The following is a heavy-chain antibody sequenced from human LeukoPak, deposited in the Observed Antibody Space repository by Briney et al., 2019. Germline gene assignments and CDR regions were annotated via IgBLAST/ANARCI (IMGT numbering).Heavy chain of an antibody. CDR2: IYTSGST. Sequence: SETLSLTCTVSGGSISSGNFYWSWIRQPAGKGLEWIGRIYTSGSTNYNPSLKSRVTMSVDTSKNQFSLKLSSVTAADTAVYYCARSVGGYGSGSYYTVWGQGTLVTVSS. D-gene: IGHD3-10*01. CDR1: GGSISSGNFY. CDR3: ARSVGGYGSGSYYTV. V-gene: IGHV4-61*02. J-gene: IGHJ4*02.